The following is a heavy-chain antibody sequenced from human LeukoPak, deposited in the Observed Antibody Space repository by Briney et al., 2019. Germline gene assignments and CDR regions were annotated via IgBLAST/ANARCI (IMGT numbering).Heavy chain of an antibody. D-gene: IGHD3-22*01. CDR3: AKVTAGGDSSGYYYYYYYGMDV. CDR1: GFTVSSNY. Sequence: GESLRLSCAASGFTVSSNYMSWVRQAPGKGLEWVSVFYGAGSTNYADSVKGRFTISRDNSKNTLYLQMNSLRAEDTAVYYCAKVTAGGDSSGYYYYYYYGMDVWGQGTTVTVSS. CDR2: FYGAGST. J-gene: IGHJ6*02. V-gene: IGHV3-53*01.